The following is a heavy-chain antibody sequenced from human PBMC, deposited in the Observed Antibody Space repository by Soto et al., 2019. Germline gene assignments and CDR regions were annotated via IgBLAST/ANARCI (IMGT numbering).Heavy chain of an antibody. Sequence: QVTLKESGPVLVKPTETLTLTCTVSGFSLSNARMGVSWIRQPPGKALEWLAHIFSNDEKSYSTSLKSRLTISKDTSKSQVVLTMTNMDTVDTATYYCARMGGYDILTGYYKRGSYYYYGMDVWGQGTTVTVSS. J-gene: IGHJ6*02. D-gene: IGHD3-9*01. CDR1: GFSLSNARMG. CDR2: IFSNDEK. V-gene: IGHV2-26*01. CDR3: ARMGGYDILTGYYKRGSYYYYGMDV.